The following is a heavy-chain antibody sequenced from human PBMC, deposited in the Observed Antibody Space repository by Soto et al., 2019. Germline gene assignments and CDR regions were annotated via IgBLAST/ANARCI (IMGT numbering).Heavy chain of an antibody. V-gene: IGHV3-21*01. J-gene: IGHJ6*02. CDR3: ARDRGYDAHDFYYNAMDV. CDR2: IRGFSPYT. D-gene: IGHD2-15*01. Sequence: GGSLRLSCISSGFAFRTYTMNWVRQAPGKGLEWVSGIRGFSPYTFYAESVKGRFTISRDNAKNSLFLQMNSLRAEDTAVYYCARDRGYDAHDFYYNAMDVWGQGTTVTVSS. CDR1: GFAFRTYT.